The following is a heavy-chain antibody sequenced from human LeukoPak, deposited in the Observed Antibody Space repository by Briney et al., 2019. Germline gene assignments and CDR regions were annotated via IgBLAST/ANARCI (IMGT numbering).Heavy chain of an antibody. D-gene: IGHD6-19*01. CDR3: ARDRAVAGGRL. CDR1: GFTFSSYS. J-gene: IGHJ4*02. V-gene: IGHV3-21*01. CDR2: ISSSSSYI. Sequence: AGGSLRLSCAASGFTFSSYSMNWVHQAPGKGLEWVSSISSSSSYIYYADSVKGRFTISRDNAKNSLYLQMNSLRAEDTAVYYCARDRAVAGGRLWGQATLVTVSS.